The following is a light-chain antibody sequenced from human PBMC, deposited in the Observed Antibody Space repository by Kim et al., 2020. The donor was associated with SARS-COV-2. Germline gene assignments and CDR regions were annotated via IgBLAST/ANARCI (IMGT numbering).Light chain of an antibody. V-gene: IGLV2-11*03. CDR1: SSDVGGYNY. J-gene: IGLJ3*02. CDR2: DVS. Sequence: GKSVTIYCTGTSSDVGGYNYVSWYQQHPGKAPKLMIYDVSKRPSGVPDRFSGSKSGNTASLTIAGLQAEDEADYSCYSYAGSYTFVFGGGTQLTVL. CDR3: YSYAGSYTFV.